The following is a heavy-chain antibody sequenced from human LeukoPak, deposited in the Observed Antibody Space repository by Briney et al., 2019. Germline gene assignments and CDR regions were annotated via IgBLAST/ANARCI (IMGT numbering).Heavy chain of an antibody. D-gene: IGHD3-16*01. V-gene: IGHV1-46*01. CDR3: ARWDMITFGGVMY. Sequence: ASVKVSCKASGYTFTSNYIHWVRQAPGQGLEWMGMIYPRDGSTSYAQKLQGRVTMTTDTSTSTAYMELRSLRSDDTAVYYCARWDMITFGGVMYWGQGTLVTVSS. CDR2: IYPRDGST. J-gene: IGHJ4*02. CDR1: GYTFTSNY.